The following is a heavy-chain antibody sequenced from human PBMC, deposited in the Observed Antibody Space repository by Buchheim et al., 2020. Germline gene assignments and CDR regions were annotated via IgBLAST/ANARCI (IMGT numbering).Heavy chain of an antibody. CDR1: GFTLSNYA. Sequence: VQVLESGGGLVQPGGSLRLSCAASGFTLSNYAMTWVRQAPGKGLEWVSGISRSGGSTYYADSVKGRFTISRDNSKYTLSLQMNSLRAEDTAIYYCAKDLQQFYYYGMDAWGQGTT. D-gene: IGHD6-13*01. J-gene: IGHJ6*02. CDR3: AKDLQQFYYYGMDA. CDR2: ISRSGGST. V-gene: IGHV3-23*01.